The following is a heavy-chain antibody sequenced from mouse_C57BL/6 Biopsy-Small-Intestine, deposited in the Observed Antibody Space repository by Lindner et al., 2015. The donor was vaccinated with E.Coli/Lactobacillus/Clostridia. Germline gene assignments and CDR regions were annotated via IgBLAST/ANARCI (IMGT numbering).Heavy chain of an antibody. Sequence: VQLQESGPELLKPGASVKISCKASGYSFTSYYIHWVKQRPGQGLEWIGWIYPGSGNTKYNEKFKGKATLTADTSSSTAYMQLSSLTSEDSAVYYCARGRGNYVYWYFDVWGTGTTVTVSS. CDR2: IYPGSGNT. CDR1: GYSFTSYY. CDR3: ARGRGNYVYWYFDV. J-gene: IGHJ1*03. V-gene: IGHV1-66*01. D-gene: IGHD2-1*01.